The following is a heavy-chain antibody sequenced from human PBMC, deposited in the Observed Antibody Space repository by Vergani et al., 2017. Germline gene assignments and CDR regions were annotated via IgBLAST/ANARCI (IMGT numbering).Heavy chain of an antibody. CDR3: GRVADFYGLGSRLLDL. V-gene: IGHV4-59*01. J-gene: IGHJ5*02. D-gene: IGHD3-10*01. Sequence: QVRLQESGPGLVKPSETLSLTCRVSGGSMSGYYWSWIRQPPGKELEWIGYMYHSGSTNYNPSLETRVTISGDTYKNQFSLKLNSVTAADTAVYYCGRVADFYGLGSRLLDLWGQGILVTVSS. CDR1: GGSMSGYY. CDR2: MYHSGST.